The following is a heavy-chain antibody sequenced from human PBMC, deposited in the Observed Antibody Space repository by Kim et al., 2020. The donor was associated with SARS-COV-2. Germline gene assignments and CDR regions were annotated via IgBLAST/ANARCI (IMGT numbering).Heavy chain of an antibody. D-gene: IGHD5-18*01. J-gene: IGHJ4*02. Sequence: DSVKGRFTISRDNSKNTLYLQMNSLRAEDTAVYYCAKDPGGYSYGYWDYWGQGTLVTVSS. V-gene: IGHV3-30*02. CDR3: AKDPGGYSYGYWDY.